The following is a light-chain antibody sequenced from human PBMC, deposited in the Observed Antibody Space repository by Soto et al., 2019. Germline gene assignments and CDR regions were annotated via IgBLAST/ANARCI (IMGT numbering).Light chain of an antibody. Sequence: QSVLTQPASLSAPPGEKVTISCSGRGSNIGRNYVSWYRQFPGTAPQLLIYDDSKRHSGVPDRLSGSRYGTSASLAIAGLQPGDEAVYYCGTWDKSLGAGVFGGGTKVTVL. CDR3: GTWDKSLGAGV. CDR1: GSNIGRNY. CDR2: DDS. V-gene: IGLV1-51*01. J-gene: IGLJ2*01.